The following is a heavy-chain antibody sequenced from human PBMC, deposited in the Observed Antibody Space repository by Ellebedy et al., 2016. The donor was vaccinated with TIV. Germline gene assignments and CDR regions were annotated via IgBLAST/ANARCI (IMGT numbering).Heavy chain of an antibody. Sequence: GSLRLSCSVSGGSISSNIYYWGWIRQPPGQGLEWIGSIYYSGSTYYNPSLKSRVTISVDTSTNQFSLKLSSVTAADTAVYYCVRQKGDTMVRGVIKDWFDPWGQGTLVTVSS. V-gene: IGHV4-39*01. D-gene: IGHD3-10*01. CDR3: VRQKGDTMVRGVIKDWFDP. CDR2: IYYSGST. CDR1: GGSISSNIYY. J-gene: IGHJ5*02.